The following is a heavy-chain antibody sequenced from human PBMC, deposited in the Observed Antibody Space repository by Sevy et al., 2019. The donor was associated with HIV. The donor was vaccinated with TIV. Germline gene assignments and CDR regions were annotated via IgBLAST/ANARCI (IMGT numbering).Heavy chain of an antibody. CDR1: GYTFTSYD. Sequence: ASVKVSCKASGYTFTSYDINWVRQATGQGLEWMGWMNPNSGNTGYAQKFQGRVTITRNTSTSTAYMELSSLRSEDTAVYYCARNQYSSSRYVGVFTWFDPWGQGTLVTVSS. CDR3: ARNQYSSSRYVGVFTWFDP. D-gene: IGHD6-13*01. V-gene: IGHV1-8*03. CDR2: MNPNSGNT. J-gene: IGHJ5*02.